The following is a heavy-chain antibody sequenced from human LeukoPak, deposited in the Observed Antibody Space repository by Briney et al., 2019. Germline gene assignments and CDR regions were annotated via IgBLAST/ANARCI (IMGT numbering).Heavy chain of an antibody. V-gene: IGHV3-7*01. CDR3: ARDLPDGTRGLFDY. CDR1: GVTFSSYW. Sequence: GGSLRLSCVGSGVTFSSYWMSWVRQAPGKGLEWVANINQDGSVKNYVDSVKGRFTISRDNAKNSLYLQMNSLRAEDTAVYYCARDLPDGTRGLFDYWGQGTLVTVSS. CDR2: INQDGSVK. J-gene: IGHJ4*02. D-gene: IGHD3-10*01.